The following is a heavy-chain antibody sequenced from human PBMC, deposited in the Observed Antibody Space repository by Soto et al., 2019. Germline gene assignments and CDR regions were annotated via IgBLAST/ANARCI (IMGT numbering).Heavy chain of an antibody. V-gene: IGHV3-33*06. CDR3: AKGSTADRYGMDF. CDR2: IWYDGSNK. J-gene: IGHJ6*02. Sequence: QVQLVESGGGVVQPGRSLRLSCAASGFTFSSYGMHWVRQAPGKGLEWVAVIWYDGSNKYYADSVKGRFTISRDNSKNTLYLQMNSLRAEDTAVYYCAKGSTADRYGMDFWGQGTTVTVSS. CDR1: GFTFSSYG. D-gene: IGHD3-10*01.